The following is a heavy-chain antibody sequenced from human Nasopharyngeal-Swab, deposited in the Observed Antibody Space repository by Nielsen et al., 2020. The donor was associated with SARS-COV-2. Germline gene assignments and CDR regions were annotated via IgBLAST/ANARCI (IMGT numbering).Heavy chain of an antibody. V-gene: IGHV3-74*01. D-gene: IGHD1-26*01. CDR3: TRDIGGRYGY. J-gene: IGHJ4*02. Sequence: GESLKISCVGSGYTFSNYWMHWVRQVPGKGLVWVSRIDTDGSTTNYADSVKGRFRISRDNAKNTLYLQMDSLRDEETAIYYCTRDIGGRYGYWGQGILVTVSS. CDR2: IDTDGSTT. CDR1: GYTFSNYW.